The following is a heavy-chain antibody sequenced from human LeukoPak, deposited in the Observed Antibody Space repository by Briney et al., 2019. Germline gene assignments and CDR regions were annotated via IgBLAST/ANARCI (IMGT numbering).Heavy chain of an antibody. CDR3: ARRDQNCSGGSCYPYYFDY. CDR1: GYSFTNYW. D-gene: IGHD2-15*01. Sequence: GESLKISCKGSGYSFTNYWIGWVRQMPGKGLEWMGIIYPGDSDTRYSPSFQGQVTTSADKSTSTAYLQWSSLKASDTAMYYCARRDQNCSGGSCYPYYFDYWGQGTLVTVSP. J-gene: IGHJ4*02. CDR2: IYPGDSDT. V-gene: IGHV5-51*03.